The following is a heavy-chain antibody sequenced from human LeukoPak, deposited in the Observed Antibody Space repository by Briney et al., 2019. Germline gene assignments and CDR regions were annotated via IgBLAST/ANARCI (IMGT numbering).Heavy chain of an antibody. CDR2: ISSSSSYT. J-gene: IGHJ6*02. CDR1: GFTFSDYY. V-gene: IGHV3-11*06. D-gene: IGHD3-22*01. Sequence: GGSLRLSCAASGFTFSDYYMSWIRQAPGKGLEWVSYISSSSSYTNYADSVKGRFTISRDNAKNSLYLQMNILRAEDTAVYYCARDRRGDSSGYYYVDLVYYYYYYGMDVWGQGTTVTVSS. CDR3: ARDRRGDSSGYYYVDLVYYYYYYGMDV.